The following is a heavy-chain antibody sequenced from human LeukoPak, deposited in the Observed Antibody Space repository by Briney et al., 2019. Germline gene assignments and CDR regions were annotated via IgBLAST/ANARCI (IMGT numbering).Heavy chain of an antibody. J-gene: IGHJ4*02. CDR3: VRGAYSSSWLNFDY. V-gene: IGHV3-23*01. CDR1: GFAFDTYA. CDR2: LSGSADAA. D-gene: IGHD6-13*01. Sequence: GGFLRLSCEASGFAFDTYAMSWVRQVPGKGLEWVSGLSGSADAADYADSVKGRFSISRDNSKNTLYLQMNSLRAEDTAVYYCVRGAYSSSWLNFDYWGQGTLVTVSS.